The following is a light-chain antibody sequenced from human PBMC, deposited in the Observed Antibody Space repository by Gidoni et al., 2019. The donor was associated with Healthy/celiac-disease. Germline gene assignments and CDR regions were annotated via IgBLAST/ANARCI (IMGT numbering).Light chain of an antibody. J-gene: IGKJ1*01. CDR3: QQYNSYPWT. CDR1: QSISSW. CDR2: KAS. V-gene: IGKV1-5*03. Sequence: DIQMTQSPSTLSASVGDRVTITCRASQSISSWLAWYQQKPGKAPKLLIYKASSLESGVPSRFSGNGSGTEFTLTISSLQPYDFATYYCQQYNSYPWTFXXXTKVEIK.